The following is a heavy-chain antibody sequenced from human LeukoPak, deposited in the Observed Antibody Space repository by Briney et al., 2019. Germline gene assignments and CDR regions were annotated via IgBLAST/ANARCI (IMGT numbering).Heavy chain of an antibody. Sequence: PSETLSLTCTVSGGSISSGDYYWSWIRQPPGKGLEWIGYIYYSGSTYYNPSLKSRVTISVDTSKNQSSLKLSSVTAADTAVYYCARDLTYYDFWSGYYTGMGLYDYWGQGTLVTVSS. CDR1: GGSISSGDYY. J-gene: IGHJ4*02. V-gene: IGHV4-30-4*08. CDR3: ARDLTYYDFWSGYYTGMGLYDY. D-gene: IGHD3-3*01. CDR2: IYYSGST.